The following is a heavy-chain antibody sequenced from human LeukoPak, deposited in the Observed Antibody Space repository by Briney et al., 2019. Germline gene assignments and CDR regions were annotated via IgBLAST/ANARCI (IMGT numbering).Heavy chain of an antibody. V-gene: IGHV4-4*07. CDR2: IYMSGST. J-gene: IGHJ4*02. Sequence: SETLSLTCSVSGGSVSRDYPSPVRQPAGKGLEWIGRIYMSGSTNYNPSLKSRVTISVDKSMNQFSLKLSSVTAADTAVYYCASAHYYDPLCDYWGQGTLVTVSS. CDR1: GGSVSRDY. CDR3: ASAHYYDPLCDY. D-gene: IGHD3-3*01.